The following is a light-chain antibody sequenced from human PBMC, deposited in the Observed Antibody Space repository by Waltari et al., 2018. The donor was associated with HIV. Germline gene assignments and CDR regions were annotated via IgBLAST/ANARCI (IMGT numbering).Light chain of an antibody. CDR3: ASNRLDSTLV. CDR1: STDSRFYQH. CDR2: DIA. V-gene: IGLV2-14*03. J-gene: IGLJ2*01. Sequence: QSALTQPASVSGFPGQTINISCTGISTDSRFYQHVSWYQQHPGSVPRLIIYDIASRPSGISDHLSGSRSGDSASLTISGLQSGDEAHYFCASNRLDSTLVFGGGTKLTIL.